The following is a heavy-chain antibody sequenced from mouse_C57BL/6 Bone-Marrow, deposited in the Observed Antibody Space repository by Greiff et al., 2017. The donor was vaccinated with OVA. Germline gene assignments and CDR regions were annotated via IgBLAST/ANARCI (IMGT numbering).Heavy chain of an antibody. J-gene: IGHJ1*03. CDR3: ARSNYYGSSNV. Sequence: VQLKESGPVLVKPGASVKMSCKASGYTFTDYYMNWVKQSHGKSLEWIGVINPYNGGTSYNQKFKGKATLTVDKSSSTAYIELNSLTSEDSAVYYCARSNYYGSSNVWGTGTTVTVSS. V-gene: IGHV1-19*01. D-gene: IGHD1-1*01. CDR2: INPYNGGT. CDR1: GYTFTDYY.